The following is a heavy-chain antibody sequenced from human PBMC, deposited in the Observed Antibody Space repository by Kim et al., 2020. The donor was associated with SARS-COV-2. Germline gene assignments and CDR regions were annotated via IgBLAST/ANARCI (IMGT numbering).Heavy chain of an antibody. CDR2: IANDASSK. J-gene: IGHJ6*02. CDR1: GFNFNMYG. V-gene: IGHV3-30*18. D-gene: IGHD5-12*01. Sequence: GGSLRLSCVVSGFNFNMYGMHWVRQAPGKGPEWVAVIANDASSKYHADSVKGRFTISRDNSKNTLYLQMNSLRPEDTAIYYCAKESRLATINFGLDVWG. CDR3: AKESRLATINFGLDV.